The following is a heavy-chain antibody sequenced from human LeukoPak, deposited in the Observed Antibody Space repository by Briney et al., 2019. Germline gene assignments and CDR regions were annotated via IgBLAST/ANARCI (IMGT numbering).Heavy chain of an antibody. CDR3: ATHARPVPAKFGY. J-gene: IGHJ4*02. CDR2: ISGSSGST. D-gene: IGHD2-2*01. V-gene: IGHV3-23*01. Sequence: PGGSLRLSCAASGFTFSSYAMSWVRQAPGKGLEWVSAISGSSGSTYYADSVKGRFTISRDNSKNTLYLQMNSLRAEDTAVYYCATHARPVPAKFGYWGQGTLVTVSS. CDR1: GFTFSSYA.